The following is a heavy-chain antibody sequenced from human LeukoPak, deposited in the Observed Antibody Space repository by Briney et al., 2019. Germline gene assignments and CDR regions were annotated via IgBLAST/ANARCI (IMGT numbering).Heavy chain of an antibody. CDR2: ISAYNGNT. V-gene: IGHV1-18*01. CDR3: ARDDWNDRAFDI. CDR1: GYTFTSYG. J-gene: IGHJ3*02. D-gene: IGHD1-1*01. Sequence: ASVRVSCKASGYTFTSYGISWVRQAPGQGLEWMGWISAYNGNTNYAQKLQGRVTMTTDTSTSTAYMELRSLRSDDTAVYYCARDDWNDRAFDIWGQGTMVTVSS.